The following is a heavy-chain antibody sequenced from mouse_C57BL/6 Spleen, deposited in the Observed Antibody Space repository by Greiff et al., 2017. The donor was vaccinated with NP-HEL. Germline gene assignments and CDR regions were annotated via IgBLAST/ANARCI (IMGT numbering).Heavy chain of an antibody. CDR1: GFSLTSYG. Sequence: VKLVESGPGLVQPSQSLSITCTVSGFSLTSYGVHWVRQSPGKGLEWLGVIWSGGSTDDNAAFISRLSISKDNSKSQVFFKMNSLQADDTAIYYCARKRGGFYAMDYWGQGTSVTVSS. V-gene: IGHV2-2*01. J-gene: IGHJ4*01. CDR2: IWSGGST. CDR3: ARKRGGFYAMDY.